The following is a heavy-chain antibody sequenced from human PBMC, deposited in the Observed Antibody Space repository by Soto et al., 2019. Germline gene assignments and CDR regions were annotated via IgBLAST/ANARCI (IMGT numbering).Heavy chain of an antibody. CDR2: IWYDGSKK. CDR1: GFTFSSFG. V-gene: IGHV3-33*01. CDR3: ARDASYYSLWSGYYPSRNGMDV. D-gene: IGHD3-3*01. Sequence: PGGSLRLSCAASGFTFSSFGMHWVRQAPGKGLEWVSLIWYDGSKKSYGDSVKGRFTISRDNSRNTVYLQMNSLRADDTAVYYCARDASYYSLWSGYYPSRNGMDVWGQGTAVTVSS. J-gene: IGHJ6*02.